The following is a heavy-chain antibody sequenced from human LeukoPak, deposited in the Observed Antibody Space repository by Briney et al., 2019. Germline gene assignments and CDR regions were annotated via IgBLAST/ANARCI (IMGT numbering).Heavy chain of an antibody. CDR1: GFTFSDYY. D-gene: IGHD2-2*01. CDR2: ISYDGSNK. CDR3: VSQDIVVVPA. J-gene: IGHJ4*02. V-gene: IGHV3-30*03. Sequence: PGGSLRLSCAASGFTFSDYYMSWIRQAPGKGLEWVAVISYDGSNKYYADSVKGRFTISRDNSKNTLYLQMNSLRAEDTAVYYCVSQDIVVVPAWGQGTLVTVSS.